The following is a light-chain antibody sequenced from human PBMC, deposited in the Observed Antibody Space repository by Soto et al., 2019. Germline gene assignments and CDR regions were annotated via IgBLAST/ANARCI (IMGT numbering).Light chain of an antibody. V-gene: IGKV3-11*01. CDR3: QQRSNWPWT. Sequence: EIVMTQSPATLSVSPGERATLSCRASQSISSNLAWYQQKPGQAPRLLIYDASNRATGIPARFSGSGSGTDFTLTLSSLEPEDFAVYYCQQRSNWPWTFGQGTKVDIK. J-gene: IGKJ1*01. CDR1: QSISSN. CDR2: DAS.